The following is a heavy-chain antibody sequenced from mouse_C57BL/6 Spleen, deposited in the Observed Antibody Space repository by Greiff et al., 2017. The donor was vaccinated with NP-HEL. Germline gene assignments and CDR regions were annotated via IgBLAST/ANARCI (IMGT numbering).Heavy chain of an antibody. Sequence: EVQLQQSGPELVKPGASVKISCKASGYTFTDYYMNWVKQSHGKSLEWIGDINPNNGGTSYNQKFKGKATLTVDKSSSTAYMELRSLTSEDSAVYYCARTTMDYWGPGTSVTVSS. CDR3: ARTTMDY. J-gene: IGHJ4*01. CDR2: INPNNGGT. V-gene: IGHV1-26*01. CDR1: GYTFTDYY.